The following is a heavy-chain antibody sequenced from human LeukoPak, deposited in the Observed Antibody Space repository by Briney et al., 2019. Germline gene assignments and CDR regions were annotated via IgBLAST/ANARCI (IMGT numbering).Heavy chain of an antibody. CDR3: AKGDWLDY. D-gene: IGHD2-21*02. V-gene: IGHV3-23*01. J-gene: IGHJ4*02. CDR2: IRGGKT. CDR1: GFTFRNYA. Sequence: GGSLRLSCAASGFTFRNYAMNWVRQPPGKGLEWVSGIRGGKTYYADSVKGRFTISRDNSKNTLYLQMNSLRGEDTAVYYCAKGDWLDYWGQGTRLTVSS.